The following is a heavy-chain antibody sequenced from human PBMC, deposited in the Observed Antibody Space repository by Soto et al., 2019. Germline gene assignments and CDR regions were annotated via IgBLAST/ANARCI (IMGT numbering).Heavy chain of an antibody. CDR3: ARVGITGPTYYYMDV. CDR1: GYTFTSYY. V-gene: IGHV1-8*01. J-gene: IGHJ6*03. CDR2: MNPNSGNT. Sequence: ASVKVSCKASGYTFTSYYINWVRQGTGQGLEWMGWMNPNSGNTGYAQNFQGRVTMTRNTSISTAYMELSSLRSEDTAVYYCARVGITGPTYYYMDVWGKGTTVTVSS. D-gene: IGHD1-20*01.